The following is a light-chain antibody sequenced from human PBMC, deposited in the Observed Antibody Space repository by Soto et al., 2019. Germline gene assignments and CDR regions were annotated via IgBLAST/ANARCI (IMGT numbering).Light chain of an antibody. V-gene: IGLV1-44*01. J-gene: IGLJ3*02. CDR3: AGWDDSLNGWV. CDR2: TNN. Sequence: QSVLTQPPSASGTPGQRVTISCSGSSSNIGSNTVNWYQQLPGTAPKLLIYTNNRRPSGVPDRFSGSKSGTSASLAISGLQSEDEADYYCAGWDDSLNGWVFGGGTKLTVL. CDR1: SSNIGSNT.